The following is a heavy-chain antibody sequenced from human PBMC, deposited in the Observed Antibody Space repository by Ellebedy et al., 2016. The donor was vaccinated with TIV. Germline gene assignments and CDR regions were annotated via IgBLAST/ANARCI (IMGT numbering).Heavy chain of an antibody. D-gene: IGHD4-17*01. J-gene: IGHJ3*01. V-gene: IGHV3-30*03. Sequence: GGSLRLXXAASGFTFSSYWMSWVRQAPGKGLEWVAVVSYDGSKKSYSDSVGGRFTVSRDNSNNVVHLHMNKLKTENTAVYYCAREDGDYPVDAFDVWGQGTMVSVSS. CDR3: AREDGDYPVDAFDV. CDR2: VSYDGSKK. CDR1: GFTFSSYW.